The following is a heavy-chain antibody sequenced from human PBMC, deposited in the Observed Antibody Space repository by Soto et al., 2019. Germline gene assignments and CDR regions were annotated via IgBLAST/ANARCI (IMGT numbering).Heavy chain of an antibody. CDR3: GRDWVWFGAHPIDN. V-gene: IGHV3-30*03. CDR1: GFTFSNYG. CDR2: ISYDGSIE. Sequence: QVQLVESGGGVVQPGRSLRLFCAASGFTFSNYGMHWVRQAPGKGLDWVAVISYDGSIEYYSESVNGRFTMSRDNSENTVYLQMNSLRTEDTAVYFCGRDWVWFGAHPIDNWGQGTLVTVSS. J-gene: IGHJ4*02. D-gene: IGHD3-10*01.